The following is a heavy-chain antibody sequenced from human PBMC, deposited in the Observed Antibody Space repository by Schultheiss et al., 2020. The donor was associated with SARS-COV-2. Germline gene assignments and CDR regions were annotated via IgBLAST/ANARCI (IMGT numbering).Heavy chain of an antibody. J-gene: IGHJ6*03. CDR3: AREDTAMARNYMDV. D-gene: IGHD5-18*01. CDR2: ISSSGGST. Sequence: GGSLRLSCAASGFTFSSYAMSWVRQAPGKGLEWVSAISSSGGSTYYADSVKGRFTISRDNSKNTLYLQMNSLRAEDTAVYYCAREDTAMARNYMDVWGKGTTVTVSS. CDR1: GFTFSSYA. V-gene: IGHV3-23*01.